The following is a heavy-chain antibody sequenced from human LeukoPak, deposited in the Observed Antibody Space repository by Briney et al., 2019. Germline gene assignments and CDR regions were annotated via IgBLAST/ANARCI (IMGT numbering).Heavy chain of an antibody. V-gene: IGHV1-69*13. CDR3: ARCFETSYYYYGMDV. Sequence: PMASVKVSCKVSGYTLTELSMHWVRQAPGKGLEWMGGIIPIFGTANYAQKFQGRVTITADESTSTAYMELSSLRSEDTAVYYCARCFETSYYYYGMDVWGQGTTVTVSS. CDR1: GYTLTELS. D-gene: IGHD3-9*01. CDR2: IIPIFGTA. J-gene: IGHJ6*02.